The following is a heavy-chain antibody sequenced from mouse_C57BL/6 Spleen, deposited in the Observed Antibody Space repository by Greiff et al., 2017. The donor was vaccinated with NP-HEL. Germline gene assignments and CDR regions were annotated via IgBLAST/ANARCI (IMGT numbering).Heavy chain of an antibody. J-gene: IGHJ3*01. D-gene: IGHD3-1*01. V-gene: IGHV2-5*01. Sequence: QVHVKQSGPGLVQPSQSLSITCTVSGFSLTSYGVHWVRQSPGKGLEWLGVIWRGGSTDYNAAFMSRLSITKDNAKNQVFFKMNSLQADDTAIYYLAKLSGYAYEGAWFAYWGQGTLVTVSA. CDR1: GFSLTSYG. CDR2: IWRGGST. CDR3: AKLSGYAYEGAWFAY.